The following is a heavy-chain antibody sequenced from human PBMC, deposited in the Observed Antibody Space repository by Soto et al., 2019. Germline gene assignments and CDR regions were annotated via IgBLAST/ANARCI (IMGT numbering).Heavy chain of an antibody. D-gene: IGHD2-15*01. V-gene: IGHV1-69*13. CDR1: GGTFSSYA. CDR3: ARAFPRYCSGGSCYLSYYYYYGMDV. J-gene: IGHJ6*02. Sequence: ASVKVSCKASGGTFSSYAISWVRQAPGQGLEWMGGIIPIFGTANYAQKFQGRVTITADESTSTAYMELSSLRSEDTAVYYCARAFPRYCSGGSCYLSYYYYYGMDVWG. CDR2: IIPIFGTA.